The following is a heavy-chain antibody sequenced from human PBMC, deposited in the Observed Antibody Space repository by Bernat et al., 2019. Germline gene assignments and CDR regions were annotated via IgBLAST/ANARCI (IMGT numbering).Heavy chain of an antibody. CDR2: IYSGGST. CDR1: GFTVSSNY. Sequence: EVQLVESGGGLIQPGGSLRLSCAASGFTVSSNYMSWVRQAPGKGLEWVSVIYSGGSTYYADSVKGRFTISRDNSRNTLYLQMNSLRVEDTAVYYCARGIGYTSDWYGWLDPWGQGTLVTVSS. D-gene: IGHD6-13*01. CDR3: ARGIGYTSDWYGWLDP. V-gene: IGHV3-53*01. J-gene: IGHJ5*02.